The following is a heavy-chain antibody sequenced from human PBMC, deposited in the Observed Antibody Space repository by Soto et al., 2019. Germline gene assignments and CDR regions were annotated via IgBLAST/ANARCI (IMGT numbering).Heavy chain of an antibody. J-gene: IGHJ3*02. V-gene: IGHV3-33*01. CDR1: GFTFSSYG. CDR2: IWYDGSNK. D-gene: IGHD3-10*01. CDR3: ARDRAALLWFGEFDAFDI. Sequence: QVQLVESGGGVVQPGRSLRLSCAASGFTFSSYGMHWVRQAPGKGLEWVAVIWYDGSNKYYADSVKGRFTISRDNSKNTLYLQMNSLRAEDKAVYYCARDRAALLWFGEFDAFDIWGQGTMVTVSS.